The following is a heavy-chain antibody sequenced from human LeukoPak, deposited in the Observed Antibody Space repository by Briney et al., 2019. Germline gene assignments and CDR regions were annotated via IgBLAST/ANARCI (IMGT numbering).Heavy chain of an antibody. Sequence: SQTLSLTCTVYGGSISSGGYYWSWIRQHPGKGLEWIGYIYYSGGTYYNPSLKSRVTISVDTSKNQFSLKLSSVIAADTAVYYCARSTSGRTIFGVVTPVYFDYWGQGTLVTVSS. CDR2: IYYSGGT. D-gene: IGHD3-3*01. CDR1: GGSISSGGYY. V-gene: IGHV4-31*03. CDR3: ARSTSGRTIFGVVTPVYFDY. J-gene: IGHJ4*02.